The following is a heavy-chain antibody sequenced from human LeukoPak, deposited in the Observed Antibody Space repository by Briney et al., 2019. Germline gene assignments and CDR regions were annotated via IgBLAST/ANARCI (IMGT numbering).Heavy chain of an antibody. V-gene: IGHV3-66*01. Sequence: GGSLRLSCAASGISVSGNYMRWVRQAPGKGLEWVSVIYPGGSTFYAGSVKGRFTISRDDSKNTVYLQTSSLRAEDTAVYYCARDRGGLGSYFDYWGQGTLVTVSS. CDR3: ARDRGGLGSYFDY. CDR2: IYPGGST. D-gene: IGHD3-10*01. J-gene: IGHJ4*02. CDR1: GISVSGNY.